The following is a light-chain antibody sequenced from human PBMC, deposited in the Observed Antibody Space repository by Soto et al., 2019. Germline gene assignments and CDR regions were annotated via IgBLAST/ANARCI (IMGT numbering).Light chain of an antibody. Sequence: DIQMTQSPSTLSASIGDTVIITCRASQSINSWLAWYQQKPGKAPKLLIHKASTLESGVPSRFSGSESGTEFTLTIMRVEPDDFETFYCQQYELFPYTFGQGTKLEIK. CDR3: QQYELFPYT. CDR2: KAS. V-gene: IGKV1-5*03. J-gene: IGKJ2*01. CDR1: QSINSW.